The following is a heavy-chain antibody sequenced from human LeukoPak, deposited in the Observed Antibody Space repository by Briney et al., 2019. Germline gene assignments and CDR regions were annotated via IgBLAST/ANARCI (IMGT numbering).Heavy chain of an antibody. J-gene: IGHJ4*02. D-gene: IGHD3-22*01. Sequence: GSSVKVSCKASGGTFSSYAISWVRQAPGQGLEWMGRIIPILGIANYAQKFQGRVTITADKSTCTAYMELSSLRSEDTAVYYCARDSPGGYYYDSSGYYFDYWGQGTLVTVSS. V-gene: IGHV1-69*04. CDR2: IIPILGIA. CDR1: GGTFSSYA. CDR3: ARDSPGGYYYDSSGYYFDY.